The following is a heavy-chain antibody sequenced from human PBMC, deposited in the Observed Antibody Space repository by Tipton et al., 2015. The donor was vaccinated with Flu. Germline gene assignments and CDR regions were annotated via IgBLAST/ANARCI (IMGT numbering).Heavy chain of an antibody. CDR1: GDSMRRDY. CDR3: ARSGYSYGYVDL. D-gene: IGHD6-25*01. CDR2: IYTGTRT. Sequence: LSLTCTVSGDSMRRDYFWGWIRQAPGKGLEWVSVIYTGTRTHYADSVQGRFTISRDNSKNTLYLQMNSLRAEDTAVYYCARSGYSYGYVDLWAQGTLVTVSS. V-gene: IGHV3-66*02. J-gene: IGHJ4*02.